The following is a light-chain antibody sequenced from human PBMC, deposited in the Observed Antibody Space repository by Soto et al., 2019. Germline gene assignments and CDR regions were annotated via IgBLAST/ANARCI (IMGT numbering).Light chain of an antibody. CDR1: SSDVGAYNY. CDR2: DVN. Sequence: QSALTQPRSVSGSPGQSVTISCTGTSSDVGAYNYVSWYQQHPGKAPKLMIYDVNKRPSGVPDRVSGSKSGNTASLTISGLQDEDEADYYCCSYAGSYTDVFGTGTKVT. V-gene: IGLV2-11*01. CDR3: CSYAGSYTDV. J-gene: IGLJ1*01.